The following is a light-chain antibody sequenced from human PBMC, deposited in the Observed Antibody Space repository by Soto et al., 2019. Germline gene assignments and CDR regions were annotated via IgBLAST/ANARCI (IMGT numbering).Light chain of an antibody. Sequence: IVLTQSPGPLSLSPGQRATPSCRASQSVSSSYLAWYQQKPGQAPRLLIYGASSRATGIPDRFRGIGSRTDFTHTISGLEPEDFAVYCCQQYGSSRYTFGQGTQREIK. CDR2: GAS. CDR1: QSVSSSY. V-gene: IGKV3-20*01. CDR3: QQYGSSRYT. J-gene: IGKJ2*01.